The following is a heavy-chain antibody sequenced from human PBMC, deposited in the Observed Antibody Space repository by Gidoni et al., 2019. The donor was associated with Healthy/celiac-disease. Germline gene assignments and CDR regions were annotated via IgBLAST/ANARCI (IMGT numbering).Heavy chain of an antibody. CDR3: ARDPLDYGDYVILGVGTLDY. CDR2: ISYDGSNK. CDR1: GFTFSSYA. Sequence: QVQLVESGGGVVQPGRSLRPSCAASGFTFSSYAMHWVRQAPGKGLEWVAVISYDGSNKYYADSVKGRFTISRDNSKNTLYLQMNSLRAEDTAVYYCARDPLDYGDYVILGVGTLDYWGQGTLVTVSS. J-gene: IGHJ4*02. D-gene: IGHD4-17*01. V-gene: IGHV3-30-3*01.